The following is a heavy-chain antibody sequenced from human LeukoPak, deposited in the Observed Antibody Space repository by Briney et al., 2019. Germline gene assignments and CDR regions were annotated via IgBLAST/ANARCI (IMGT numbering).Heavy chain of an antibody. V-gene: IGHV3-11*04. D-gene: IGHD3-10*01. Sequence: GGSLRLSCAASGFTFSDYYMSWIRQAPGKGLEWVSYISSSGSTIYYADSVKGRFTISRDNSKNTLYLQMNSLRAEDTAVYYCAKDLVTMVRGEKDWFDPWGQGTLVTVSS. J-gene: IGHJ5*02. CDR1: GFTFSDYY. CDR2: ISSSGSTI. CDR3: AKDLVTMVRGEKDWFDP.